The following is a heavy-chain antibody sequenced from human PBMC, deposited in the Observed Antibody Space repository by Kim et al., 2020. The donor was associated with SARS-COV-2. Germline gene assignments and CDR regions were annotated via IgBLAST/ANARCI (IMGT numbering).Heavy chain of an antibody. Sequence: SLNGQFTISKDNSKNTLYMQLNSLRAEDTAVYYCAKDFYSYGSGLGAFDIWGQGTMVTVSS. V-gene: IGHV3-23*01. D-gene: IGHD5-18*01. J-gene: IGHJ3*02. CDR3: AKDFYSYGSGLGAFDI.